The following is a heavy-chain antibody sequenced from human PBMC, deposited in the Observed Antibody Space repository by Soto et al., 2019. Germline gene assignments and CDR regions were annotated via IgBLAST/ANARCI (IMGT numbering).Heavy chain of an antibody. D-gene: IGHD3-3*01. CDR1: GFTFTSSA. V-gene: IGHV1-58*01. Sequence: SVKVSCKASGFTFTSSAVQWVRQARGQRLEWIGWTVVGSGNTNYAQKFQERVTITRDMSTSTAYMELSSLRSEDTAVYYCAAERSYDFWSGYYDYYYYGMDVWGQGTTVTVSS. CDR2: TVVGSGNT. CDR3: AAERSYDFWSGYYDYYYYGMDV. J-gene: IGHJ6*02.